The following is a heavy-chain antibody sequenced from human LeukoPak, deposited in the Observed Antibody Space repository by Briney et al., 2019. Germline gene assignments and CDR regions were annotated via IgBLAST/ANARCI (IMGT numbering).Heavy chain of an antibody. CDR1: GGSISSGGYS. J-gene: IGHJ5*02. CDR3: AMSSGWTNWFDP. CDR2: IYHSGST. D-gene: IGHD6-19*01. V-gene: IGHV4-4*02. Sequence: SETLSLTCAVSGGSISSGGYSWSWVRQPPGKGLEWIGEIYHSGSTNYNPSLKSRVTISVDKSKNQFSLKLSSVTAADTAVYYCAMSSGWTNWFDPWGQGTLVTVSS.